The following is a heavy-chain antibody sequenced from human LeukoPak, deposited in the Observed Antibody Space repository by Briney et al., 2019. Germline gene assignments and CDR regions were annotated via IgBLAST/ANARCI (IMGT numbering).Heavy chain of an antibody. D-gene: IGHD1-26*01. Sequence: SETLSLTCTVSGASVSSASYWSWIRQPPGKGVEWIAHIYNGVNTNYNPSLKSRVTISVGTSKNQFSLRLNSVTAADTAVYYCARSRAFNSGAFDPWGQGSLVTVSS. V-gene: IGHV4-61*01. CDR1: GASVSSASY. CDR2: IYNGVNT. J-gene: IGHJ5*02. CDR3: ARSRAFNSGAFDP.